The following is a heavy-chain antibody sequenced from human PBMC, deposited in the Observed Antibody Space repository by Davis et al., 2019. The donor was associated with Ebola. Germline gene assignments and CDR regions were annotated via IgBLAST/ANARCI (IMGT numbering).Heavy chain of an antibody. V-gene: IGHV3-48*01. D-gene: IGHD4-17*01. Sequence: GESLKISCAASGFTFSSYSMNWVRQAPGKGLEWVSYISSSSSTIYYADSVKGRFTISRDDSKNTAYLQMNSLKTEDTAVYYCTSTVTTFDYWGQGTLVTVSS. CDR1: GFTFSSYS. CDR2: ISSSSSTI. CDR3: TSTVTTFDY. J-gene: IGHJ4*02.